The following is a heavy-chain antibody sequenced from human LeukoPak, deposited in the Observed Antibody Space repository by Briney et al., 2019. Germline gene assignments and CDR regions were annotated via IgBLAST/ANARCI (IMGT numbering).Heavy chain of an antibody. J-gene: IGHJ4*02. CDR3: ARAKSTFLMGYSSSWYDY. CDR1: GGSISSGGYY. Sequence: KPSETLSLTCTVSGGSISSGGYYWSWIRQPPGKGLEWIGYIYHSGSTYYNPSLKGRVTISVDRSKNQFSLKLSSVTAADTAVYYCARAKSTFLMGYSSSWYDYWGQGTLVTVSS. V-gene: IGHV4-30-2*01. CDR2: IYHSGST. D-gene: IGHD6-13*01.